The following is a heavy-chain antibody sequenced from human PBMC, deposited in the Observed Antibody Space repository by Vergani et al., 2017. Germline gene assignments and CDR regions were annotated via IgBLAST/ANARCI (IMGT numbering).Heavy chain of an antibody. J-gene: IGHJ5*02. CDR2: ISGSGGST. CDR1: GFTFSSYA. CDR3: AKHSAAAAGLVWWDWFDP. D-gene: IGHD6-13*01. V-gene: IGHV3-23*04. Sequence: EVQLVESGGGLVQPGGSLRLSCAASGFTFSSYAMRWVRQAPGKGLEWVSAISGSGGSTYYADSVKGRFTISRDNSKNTLYLQMNSLRAEDTAVYYCAKHSAAAAGLVWWDWFDPWGQGTLVTVSS.